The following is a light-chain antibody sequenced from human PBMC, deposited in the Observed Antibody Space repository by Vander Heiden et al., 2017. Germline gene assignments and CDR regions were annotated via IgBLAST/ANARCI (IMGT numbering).Light chain of an antibody. Sequence: ILITQSPATLSVTPGDRATISCRASQSVSNYLAWYQQKPGQAPRFLIYGASTRDTGIPARFSGSGSGTEFTLTISSLQSEDFAVYYCQQYNNWPTTFGQGTKVEIK. CDR3: QQYNNWPTT. J-gene: IGKJ1*01. CDR2: GAS. V-gene: IGKV3-15*01. CDR1: QSVSNY.